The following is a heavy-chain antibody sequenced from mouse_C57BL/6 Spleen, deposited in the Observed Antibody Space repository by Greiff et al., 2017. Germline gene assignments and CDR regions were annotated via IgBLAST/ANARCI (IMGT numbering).Heavy chain of an antibody. CDR2: INPGSGGT. V-gene: IGHV1-54*01. D-gene: IGHD2-3*01. CDR3: ARGDDGHFAY. J-gene: IGHJ3*01. Sequence: QVQLQQSGAELVRPGTSVKVSCKASGYAFTNYLIEWVKQRPGQGLEWIGVINPGSGGTNYNEKFKGKATLTADKSSSTAYMQLSSLTSEDSAVYFCARGDDGHFAYWCQGTLVTVSA. CDR1: GYAFTNYL.